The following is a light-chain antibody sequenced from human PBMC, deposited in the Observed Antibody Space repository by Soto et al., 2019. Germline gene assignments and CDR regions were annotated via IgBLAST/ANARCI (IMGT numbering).Light chain of an antibody. V-gene: IGKV3D-15*01. J-gene: IGKJ5*01. CDR1: QSVGSS. CDR3: QQYNNWPPIT. Sequence: EIVMTQSPATLSVSPGERATLSCRASQSVGSSLAWYQQKPGQAPRLPIYGASTRATGIPARFSGSGSGTEFTLTISSLQSEDFAIYYCQQYNNWPPITFGQGTRLDIK. CDR2: GAS.